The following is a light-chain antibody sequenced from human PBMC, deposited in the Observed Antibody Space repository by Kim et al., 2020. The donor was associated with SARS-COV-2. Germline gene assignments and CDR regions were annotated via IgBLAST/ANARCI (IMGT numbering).Light chain of an antibody. J-gene: IGLJ2*01. CDR2: RNN. V-gene: IGLV1-47*01. CDR3: ATWDDSLSGLVV. Sequence: RVTMSCPGNSSNIGRNFVYWYQQFPGTAPKLLIYRNNQRPSGVPDRFSGSKSGTSASLAISGLRSEDEADYFCATWDDSLSGLVVFGGGTQLTVL. CDR1: SSNIGRNF.